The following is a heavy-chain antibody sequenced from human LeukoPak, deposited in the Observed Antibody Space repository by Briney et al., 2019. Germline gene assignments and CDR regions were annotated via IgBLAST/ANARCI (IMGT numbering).Heavy chain of an antibody. CDR3: ARADGDYHSGETSLDY. CDR1: GGSFSGYY. CDR2: INQSGST. D-gene: IGHD4-17*01. Sequence: PSETLSLTCAVYGGSFSGYYWSWIRQPPGKGLEWIGEINQSGSTNYNPSLKSRVTISVDPSKNQFSLKLSSVTAADTAVYYCARADGDYHSGETSLDYWGQGTLVTVPS. V-gene: IGHV4-34*01. J-gene: IGHJ4*02.